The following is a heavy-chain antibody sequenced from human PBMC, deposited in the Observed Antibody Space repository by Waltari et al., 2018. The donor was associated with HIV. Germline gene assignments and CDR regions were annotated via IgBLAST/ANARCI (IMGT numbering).Heavy chain of an antibody. CDR1: GFAFNPSS. CDR2: ISDSSIVHI. D-gene: IGHD6-19*01. J-gene: IGHJ4*02. V-gene: IGHV3-23*01. CDR3: AHQISGQWLTPGH. Sequence: EVQLLESAGGLVQPGGSLRLSCADSGFAFNPSSMNWVRQTPGTGLEWVSAISDSSIVHIYYADSVKGRFTISRDNSKSTLYLQMNSLRVEDTAVYYCAHQISGQWLTPGHWGQGTLVTVSS.